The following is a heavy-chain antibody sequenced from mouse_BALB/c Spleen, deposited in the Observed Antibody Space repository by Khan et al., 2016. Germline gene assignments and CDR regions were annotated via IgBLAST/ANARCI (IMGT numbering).Heavy chain of an antibody. CDR3: TRGEVRRYSYFDI. D-gene: IGHD2-14*01. CDR2: ISSGGSYT. CDR1: GFTFSSHG. J-gene: IGHJ1*01. Sequence: EVELVEPGGDLVMPGGSLKLFCAVSGFTFSSHGMSWVRQTPDKRLEWVATISSGGSYTYYPYSVKGRFTISSDNAKHTLHLQMSSLKSEDTAMYKCTRGEVRRYSYFDIWGAATTVTLSS. V-gene: IGHV5-6*01.